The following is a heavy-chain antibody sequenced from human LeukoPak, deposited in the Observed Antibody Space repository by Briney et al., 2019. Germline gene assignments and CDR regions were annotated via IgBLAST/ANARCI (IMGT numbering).Heavy chain of an antibody. V-gene: IGHV3-23*01. D-gene: IGHD7-27*01. Sequence: GGSLRLSCAASGFTFTSYTMSWVRQAPGKGLEWVSTITTSDGNTYYADSVKGRFTVSRDNSKNTLFLQMNSLRAEDTAVYYCAKDGGLWVSAHWGDSWGRGTLVTVSS. CDR2: ITTSDGNT. CDR1: GFTFTSYT. CDR3: AKDGGLWVSAHWGDS. J-gene: IGHJ4*02.